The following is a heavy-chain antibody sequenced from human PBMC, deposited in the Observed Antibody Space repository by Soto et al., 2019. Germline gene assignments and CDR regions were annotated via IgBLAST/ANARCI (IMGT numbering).Heavy chain of an antibody. CDR3: PRDSSSEDYYNYGMDV. CDR2: ISYDGSNK. V-gene: IGHV3-30-3*01. CDR1: GFSFGSYA. J-gene: IGHJ6*02. Sequence: GGSLRLACAASGFSFGSYAMHWVRQAPGKGLEWVAVISYDGSNKSYADSLKGRFTISRDNSKNTLYLQMKSLRADDTAVYYCPRDSSSEDYYNYGMDVCGQGTTVTVSS. D-gene: IGHD6-13*01.